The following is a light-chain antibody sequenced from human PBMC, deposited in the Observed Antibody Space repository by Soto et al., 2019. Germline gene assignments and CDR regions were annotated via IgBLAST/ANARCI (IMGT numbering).Light chain of an antibody. CDR1: SSDVGNYNY. J-gene: IGLJ1*01. Sequence: QSVLTQSASVSGSPGQSITISCTGTSSDVGNYNYVSWYQQHPGEVPKLIIFNVNNRPSGVSNRFSGSKSGNTASLTISGLQAEDEADYYCSSFTSSTPYVFGTGTEVTVL. CDR2: NVN. CDR3: SSFTSSTPYV. V-gene: IGLV2-14*01.